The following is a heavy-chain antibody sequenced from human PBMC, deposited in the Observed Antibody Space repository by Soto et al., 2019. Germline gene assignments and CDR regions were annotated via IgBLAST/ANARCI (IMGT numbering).Heavy chain of an antibody. D-gene: IGHD6-25*01. V-gene: IGHV3-23*04. CDR3: AKDAKGASAPFFFDD. CDR2: LSGSGDTT. J-gene: IGHJ4*02. CDR1: GFTFDSYA. Sequence: EVHLVESGGGLVQPGGSLRLSCAASGFTFDSYAMSWVRQAPGKGLVWVSALSGSGDTTYYADSVPGRFTISRDNSKNMVYLQMNSLRAEDTAVYYCAKDAKGASAPFFFDDWGQGTLVSVSS.